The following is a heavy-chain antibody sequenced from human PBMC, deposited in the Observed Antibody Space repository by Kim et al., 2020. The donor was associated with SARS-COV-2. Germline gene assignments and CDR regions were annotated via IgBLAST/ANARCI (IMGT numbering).Heavy chain of an antibody. D-gene: IGHD1-1*01. J-gene: IGHJ6*02. Sequence: ASGKGRFTISRDNAKNSLYLKMNSLRAEDTALYYCAKGGVPIDYYYGMDVWGQGTTVTVSS. CDR3: AKGGVPIDYYYGMDV. V-gene: IGHV3-9*01.